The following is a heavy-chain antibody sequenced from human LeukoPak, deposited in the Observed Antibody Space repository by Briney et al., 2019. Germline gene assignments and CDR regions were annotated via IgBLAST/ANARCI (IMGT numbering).Heavy chain of an antibody. CDR3: ARASGYDIAY. Sequence: ASVKVSCKASGYTFINYYMHWVRQAPGQGLEWMGIIDPSGGSTSYAPKFQGRVTMTRDTSTSTVYMELSSLKFEDTAVFYCARASGYDIAYWGQGTLVTVSS. CDR2: IDPSGGST. J-gene: IGHJ4*02. D-gene: IGHD3-3*01. V-gene: IGHV1-46*01. CDR1: GYTFINYY.